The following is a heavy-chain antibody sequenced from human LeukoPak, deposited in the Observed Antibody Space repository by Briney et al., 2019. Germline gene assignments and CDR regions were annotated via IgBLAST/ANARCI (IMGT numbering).Heavy chain of an antibody. CDR3: ARDEGTYYYDSSGYYYNY. D-gene: IGHD3-22*01. J-gene: IGHJ4*02. V-gene: IGHV1-2*02. Sequence: ASVKVSCKASGYTFTGYYMHWVRQAPGQGLEWMGWINPNSGGTNYAQKFQGRVTMTRDTSISTAYMELSRLRSDDTGVYYCARDEGTYYYDSSGYYYNYWGQGTLVTVSS. CDR1: GYTFTGYY. CDR2: INPNSGGT.